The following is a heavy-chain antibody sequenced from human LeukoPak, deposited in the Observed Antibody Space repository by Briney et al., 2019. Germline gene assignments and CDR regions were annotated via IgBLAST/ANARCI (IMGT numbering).Heavy chain of an antibody. Sequence: GGSLRLSCAASGFTFSSYGMHWVRQAPGKGLEWVAVISYDGSNKYYADSVKGRFTISRDNSKNTLYLQMNSLRAEDTAVYYCAKDRDTAMVPGWSDPWGQGTLVTVSS. CDR3: AKDRDTAMVPGWSDP. V-gene: IGHV3-30*18. CDR1: GFTFSSYG. D-gene: IGHD5-18*01. J-gene: IGHJ5*02. CDR2: ISYDGSNK.